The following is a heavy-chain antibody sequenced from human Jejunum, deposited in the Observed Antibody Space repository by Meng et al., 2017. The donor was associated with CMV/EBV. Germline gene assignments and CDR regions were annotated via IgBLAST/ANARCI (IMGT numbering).Heavy chain of an antibody. Sequence: AAGFSFSKDSRHWVRQAPGKGLEWVAEISNDGGQISYGDSVQGRFTISRDNAKNSLYLQMNSLRAEDTAVYYCARDHRGRPHDYWGQGTLVTVSS. CDR1: GFSFSKDS. J-gene: IGHJ4*02. V-gene: IGHV3-30*07. CDR3: ARDHRGRPHDY. CDR2: ISNDGGQI. D-gene: IGHD1-14*01.